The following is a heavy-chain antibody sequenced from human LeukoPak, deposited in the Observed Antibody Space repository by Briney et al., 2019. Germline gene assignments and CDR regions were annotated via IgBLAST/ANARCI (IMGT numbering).Heavy chain of an antibody. V-gene: IGHV4-39*07. CDR2: IYYSGST. CDR3: ARAGRGGSSWYQGAFDI. CDR1: GGSISSSSYY. Sequence: PSETLSLTCTVSGGSISSSSYYWGWIRQPPGKGLEWIGSIYYSGSTNYNPSLKSRVTISVDTSKNQFSLKLSSVTAADTAVYYCARAGRGGSSWYQGAFDIWGQGTMVTVSS. J-gene: IGHJ3*02. D-gene: IGHD6-13*01.